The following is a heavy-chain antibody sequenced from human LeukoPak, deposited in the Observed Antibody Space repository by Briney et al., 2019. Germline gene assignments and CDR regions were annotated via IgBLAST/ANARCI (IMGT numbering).Heavy chain of an antibody. D-gene: IGHD3-10*01. J-gene: IGHJ6*02. V-gene: IGHV5-51*01. CDR2: XYPGDXDT. Sequence: WVRXMPGKGLEXXGIXYPGDXDTRYSPSFQGQVTISADKSISTAYLQWSSLKASDTAMYYCARCPDFYGSGSYDHYYYYGMDVWGQGTTVTVSS. CDR3: ARCPDFYGSGSYDHYYYYGMDV.